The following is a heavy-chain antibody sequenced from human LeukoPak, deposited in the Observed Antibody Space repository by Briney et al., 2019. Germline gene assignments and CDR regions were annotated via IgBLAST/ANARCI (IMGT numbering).Heavy chain of an antibody. CDR1: GGTFSSYA. CDR3: ASPSKRSGSGSSFDY. CDR2: IIPIFGTA. D-gene: IGHD3-10*01. J-gene: IGHJ4*02. Sequence: SVKVSRMASGGTFSSYAIRGVRPAAGQGLEGMGGIIPIFGTANRAQKLQGRVTMTTDTFTSTVYMELRRLRSDDTAVYYCASPSKRSGSGSSFDYWGQGTLVTVSS. V-gene: IGHV1-69*05.